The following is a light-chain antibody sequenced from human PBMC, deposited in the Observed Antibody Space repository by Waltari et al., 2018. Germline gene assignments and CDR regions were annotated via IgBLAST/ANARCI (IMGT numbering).Light chain of an antibody. Sequence: SYELTQPPSVSVSPGQTASITCSGDKLGDKYACWYQQKPGQSPVLVIYQDSKRHSGIPERFSGSNSGNTATLTISGTQAMDEADYYCQAWDSSILVFGTGTKVTVL. CDR1: KLGDKY. V-gene: IGLV3-1*01. CDR2: QDS. J-gene: IGLJ1*01. CDR3: QAWDSSILV.